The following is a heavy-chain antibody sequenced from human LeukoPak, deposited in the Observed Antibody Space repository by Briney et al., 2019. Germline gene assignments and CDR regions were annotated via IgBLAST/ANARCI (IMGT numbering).Heavy chain of an antibody. V-gene: IGHV3-73*01. D-gene: IGHD1-14*01. CDR2: MRSKANNYAT. J-gene: IGHJ2*01. CDR3: AQLLDDNPIRWYFAL. CDR1: GLIFSGSA. Sequence: GGSLKLSCAASGLIFSGSAMHWVRQAPGKGLEWVGRMRSKANNYATGYATSVIGRFTISRDDSKNTLYLQMSSLRADDTAVYYCAQLLDDNPIRWYFALWGRGTLVTVSS.